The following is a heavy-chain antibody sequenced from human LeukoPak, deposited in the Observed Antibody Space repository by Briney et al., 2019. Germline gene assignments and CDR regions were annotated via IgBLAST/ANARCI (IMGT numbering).Heavy chain of an antibody. CDR3: ARYPDNWNYADINWFDP. Sequence: SVKVSCKASVGTFSSYAISWVRQAPGQGLAWMGGIIPIFGTANYAQKFQGRVTITADESTSTAYMELSSLRSEDTAVYYCARYPDNWNYADINWFDPWGQGTLVTVSS. D-gene: IGHD1-7*01. CDR2: IIPIFGTA. V-gene: IGHV1-69*01. CDR1: VGTFSSYA. J-gene: IGHJ5*02.